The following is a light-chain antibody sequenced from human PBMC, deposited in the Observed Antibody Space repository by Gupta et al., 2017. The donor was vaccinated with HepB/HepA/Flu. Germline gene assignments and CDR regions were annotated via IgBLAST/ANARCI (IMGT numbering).Light chain of an antibody. CDR3: QQRSNWPLT. J-gene: IGKJ4*01. Sequence: EIVLTQSPATLSLSPGERATLSCRASQSVSRYLAWFQQKPGQPPRLLIYGTSNRATGIPARFSGSGSGTDFTLTISSLEPEDFAVYYCQQRSNWPLTFGGGTKVEIK. CDR1: QSVSRY. CDR2: GTS. V-gene: IGKV3-11*01.